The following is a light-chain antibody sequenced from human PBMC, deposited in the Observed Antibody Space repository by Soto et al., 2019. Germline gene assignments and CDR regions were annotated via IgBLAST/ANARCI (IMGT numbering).Light chain of an antibody. CDR3: QQYGSSPRT. CDR1: QSVSSN. CDR2: DAS. Sequence: EIVMTQSPATLSVSPGEGVTLSCRASQSVSSNLAWYQQRPGQAPRLLIYDASNRATGIPARFSGSGSGTDFTLTISRLEPEDFAVYYCQQYGSSPRTFGQGTKVDI. V-gene: IGKV3-20*01. J-gene: IGKJ1*01.